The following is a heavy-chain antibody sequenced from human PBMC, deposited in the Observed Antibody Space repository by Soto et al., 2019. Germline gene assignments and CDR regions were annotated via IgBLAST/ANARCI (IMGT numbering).Heavy chain of an antibody. CDR3: ATGGVIATFGGVIVPYDFDS. V-gene: IGHV3-23*01. J-gene: IGHJ4*02. D-gene: IGHD3-16*02. Sequence: EVQLLESGGGMLQPGGSLRLSCEVSGFSFRVNVVSWVRQAPGKGLEWVSSLRGADGGTYDADSVKGRFTIYRDNSKDTLYLQMEDLRDEDTAIYYGATGGVIATFGGVIVPYDFDSWGQGTPVTVSS. CDR1: GFSFRVNV. CDR2: LRGADGGT.